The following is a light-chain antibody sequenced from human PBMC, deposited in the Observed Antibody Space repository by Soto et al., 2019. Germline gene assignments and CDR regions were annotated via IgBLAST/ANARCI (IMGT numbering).Light chain of an antibody. J-gene: IGKJ1*01. CDR2: GAS. CDR3: QQYKNWPRT. Sequence: EKVMTQSPATLSVSPGERATLSVRASQSVSSKLAWYQQKPGQAPRLLIYGASTRATDIPARFSGSGYGTEVTLTISRRQSEDCAVYDCQQYKNWPRTCGQGTKVEIK. CDR1: QSVSSK. V-gene: IGKV3-15*01.